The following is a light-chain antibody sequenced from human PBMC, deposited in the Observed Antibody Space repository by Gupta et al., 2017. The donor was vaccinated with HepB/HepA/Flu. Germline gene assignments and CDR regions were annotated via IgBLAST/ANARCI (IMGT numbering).Light chain of an antibody. Sequence: DTVVTQSPLYLPVTPGEPASISCRSSQSLLHTNGYNYLDWYLQKPGQSPQLLIYLGSTRASGVPDRFSGSGSGTDLTLNISRVEAEDVGVYYCMQGRRAPRTFGHGTKLEIK. CDR3: MQGRRAPRT. CDR1: QSLLHTNGYNY. V-gene: IGKV2-28*01. CDR2: LGS. J-gene: IGKJ2*01.